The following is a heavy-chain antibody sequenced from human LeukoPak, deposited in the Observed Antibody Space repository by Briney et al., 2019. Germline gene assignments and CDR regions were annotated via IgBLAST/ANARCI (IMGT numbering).Heavy chain of an antibody. D-gene: IGHD3-3*01. Sequence: GGTLRLSCPASGFSFSLFGMDWVRQAPGKGLEWVPFIRYDGSSKHYADSVKGRFTISRDNSKNTLYLQMNSLRPEDTALYYCAKDRSEFWSGYYDAFDMWGQGTMVTVSS. CDR1: GFSFSLFG. J-gene: IGHJ3*02. CDR2: IRYDGSSK. V-gene: IGHV3-30*02. CDR3: AKDRSEFWSGYYDAFDM.